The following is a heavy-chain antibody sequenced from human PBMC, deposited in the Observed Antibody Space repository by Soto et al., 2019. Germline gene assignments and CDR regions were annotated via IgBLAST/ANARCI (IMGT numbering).Heavy chain of an antibody. CDR1: GGSISSYY. V-gene: IGHV4-59*01. D-gene: IGHD3-3*01. CDR3: ARAHYYDFWSGYYNWFDP. CDR2: IYYSGST. J-gene: IGHJ5*02. Sequence: ASETLSLTCTVSGGSISSYYWSWIRQPPGKGLEWIGYIYYSGSTNYNPSLKSRVTISVDTSKNQFSLKLSSVTAADTAVYYCARAHYYDFWSGYYNWFDPWGQGTLVTV.